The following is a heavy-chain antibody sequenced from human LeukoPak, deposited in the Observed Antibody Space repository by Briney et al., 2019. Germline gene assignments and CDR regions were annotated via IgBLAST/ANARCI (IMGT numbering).Heavy chain of an antibody. J-gene: IGHJ4*02. V-gene: IGHV3-74*01. CDR2: IDNGGSST. Sequence: GGALRLSCAASGFTFSGYWMPWVRQAPGKGPVWVSRIDNGGSSTTYADSVKGRFTISRDKAKNTLYLQMSSLRGEDTAVYYCARAAYMSSPDYWGQGTLVTVSS. CDR3: ARAAYMSSPDY. D-gene: IGHD6-6*01. CDR1: GFTFSGYW.